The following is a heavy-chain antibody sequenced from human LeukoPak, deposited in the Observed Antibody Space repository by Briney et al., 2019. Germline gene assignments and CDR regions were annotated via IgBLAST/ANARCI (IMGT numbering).Heavy chain of an antibody. V-gene: IGHV1-69*01. CDR1: GGTFSRHT. J-gene: IGHJ4*02. Sequence: SVKVSXKASGGTFSRHTISWVRQAPGQGLEWMGGIIPMFGRANYAQKFQGRLTITADESSTTAYMELSGLRSEDTAVYYCATDASIYDSRGYYYLWWGQGTLVTVSS. D-gene: IGHD3-22*01. CDR3: ATDASIYDSRGYYYLW. CDR2: IIPMFGRA.